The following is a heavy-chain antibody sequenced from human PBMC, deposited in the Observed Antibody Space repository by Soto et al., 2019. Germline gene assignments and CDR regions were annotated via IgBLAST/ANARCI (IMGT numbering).Heavy chain of an antibody. J-gene: IGHJ3*02. CDR2: ISDSGGTT. Sequence: EVQLMESGGGLIQPGGSLRLSCAASGFTFEHYAMNWVRQAPGKGLEWVSIISDSGGTTYYTDSVKGRFTISRDNSKNTLYLQVNSPRDEDTAVYYCAKDLRGGVGALDIWGQGTMVIVSS. CDR1: GFTFEHYA. V-gene: IGHV3-23*01. CDR3: AKDLRGGVGALDI. D-gene: IGHD1-26*01.